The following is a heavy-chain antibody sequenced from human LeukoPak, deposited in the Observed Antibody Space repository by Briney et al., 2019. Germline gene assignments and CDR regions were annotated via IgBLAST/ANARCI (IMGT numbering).Heavy chain of an antibody. CDR3: VKEGGSGSYYAFDY. V-gene: IGHV3-64D*09. CDR2: ISSNGGNT. D-gene: IGHD3-10*01. CDR1: GFTFRSYA. J-gene: IGHJ4*02. Sequence: PGGSLRLSCSASGFTFRSYAMHWVRQAPGKGLEYVSAISSNGGNTYHADSVKGRFTISGDNSKNTLYLQMSSLRAEDTAMYYCVKEGGSGSYYAFDYWGQGTLVTVSS.